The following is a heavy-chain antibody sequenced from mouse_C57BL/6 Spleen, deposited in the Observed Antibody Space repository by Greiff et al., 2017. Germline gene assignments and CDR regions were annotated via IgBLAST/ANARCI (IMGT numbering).Heavy chain of an antibody. CDR1: GFTFSDYY. CDR2: INYDGSSP. Sequence: EVKLVESEGGLVQPGSSMKLSCTASGFTFSDYYMAWVRQVPEKGLEWVANINYDGSSPYYLDSLKSRFIISRDNAKNILYLQMSSLKSEDTATYYCARERYYYGPYAMDYWGQGTSVTVSS. V-gene: IGHV5-16*01. J-gene: IGHJ4*01. D-gene: IGHD1-1*01. CDR3: ARERYYYGPYAMDY.